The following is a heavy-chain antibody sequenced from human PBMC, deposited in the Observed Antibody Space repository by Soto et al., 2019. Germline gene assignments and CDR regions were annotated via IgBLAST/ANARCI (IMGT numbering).Heavy chain of an antibody. CDR2: NFWNDDK. Sequence: SGPTLVNPTQTLTLTCTFSGFSLSTSGVGVGWIRQPPGKALEWLAFNFWNDDKRYSPSLKSRLTITKDTSKNQVVLTMTNMDPVDTATYFCAHSLYDSTGYYYFNYWGQGTLVTVSS. D-gene: IGHD3-22*01. J-gene: IGHJ4*02. CDR3: AHSLYDSTGYYYFNY. CDR1: GFSLSTSGVG. V-gene: IGHV2-5*01.